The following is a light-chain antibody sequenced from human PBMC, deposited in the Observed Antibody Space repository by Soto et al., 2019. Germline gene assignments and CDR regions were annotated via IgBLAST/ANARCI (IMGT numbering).Light chain of an antibody. CDR1: QSISTY. CDR2: AAS. Sequence: IQRTKGSYTLSAAVGGRVAMTWRASQSISTYLHWYQQKPGKAPNLLIYAASTLQSGVPSRFSGSGSWTDFTLTISSLQPEDFATYFCQHGYSTPPAFGGGTKVDIK. V-gene: IGKV1-39*01. CDR3: QHGYSTPPA. J-gene: IGKJ4*01.